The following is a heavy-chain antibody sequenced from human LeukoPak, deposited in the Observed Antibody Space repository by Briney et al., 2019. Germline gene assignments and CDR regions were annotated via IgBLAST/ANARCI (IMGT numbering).Heavy chain of an antibody. CDR3: AILGGPDSSGWYVVDY. CDR2: ISAYNGNT. D-gene: IGHD6-19*01. J-gene: IGHJ4*02. V-gene: IGHV1-18*04. CDR1: GYTFTSYG. Sequence: ASVKVSCKASGYTFTSYGISWVGQAPGQGLEWMGWISAYNGNTNYAQKLQGRVTMTTDTSTSTAYMELRSLRSDDTAVYYCAILGGPDSSGWYVVDYWGQGTLVTVSS.